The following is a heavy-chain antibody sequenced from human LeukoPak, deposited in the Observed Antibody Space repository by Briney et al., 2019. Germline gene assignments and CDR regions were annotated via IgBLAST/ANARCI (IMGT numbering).Heavy chain of an antibody. V-gene: IGHV4-59*01. CDR2: IYYSGST. CDR1: GGSISSYY. D-gene: IGHD1-1*01. J-gene: IGHJ6*02. CDR3: ARGVLEPPPFLRYYGMDV. Sequence: SETLSLTCTVSGGSISSYYWSWIRQPPGKGLEWIGYIYYSGSTNYNPSLKSRVTISVDTSKNQFSLKLSSVTAADTAVYYCARGVLEPPPFLRYYGMDVWGQGTTVTVSS.